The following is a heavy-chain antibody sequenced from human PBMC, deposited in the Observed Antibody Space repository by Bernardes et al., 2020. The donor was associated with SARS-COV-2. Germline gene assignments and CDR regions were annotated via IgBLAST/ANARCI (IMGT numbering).Heavy chain of an antibody. CDR3: AIPPTNYDRYGMDV. CDR2: INPNSGGP. V-gene: IGHV1-2*02. J-gene: IGHJ6*02. D-gene: IGHD3-22*01. Sequence: APLKVFCKAFAYPFTGYYIHWVRQAPGQGLEWMGWINPNSGGPNYAQKFQGRVTMTRDTSISTAYMELNRLTSDDTAVYYCAIPPTNYDRYGMDVWGQGTTVTVSS. CDR1: AYPFTGYY.